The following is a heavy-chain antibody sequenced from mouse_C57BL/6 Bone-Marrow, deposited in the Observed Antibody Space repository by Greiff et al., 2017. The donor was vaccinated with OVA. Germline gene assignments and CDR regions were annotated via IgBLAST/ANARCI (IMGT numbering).Heavy chain of an antibody. CDR2: IDPENGDT. CDR3: TTRGYGNYLDY. V-gene: IGHV14-4*01. D-gene: IGHD2-1*01. Sequence: VQLKQSGAELVRPGASVKLSCTASGFNIKDDYMHWVKQRPEQGLEWIGWIDPENGDTEYASKFQGKATITADTSSNTAYLQLSSLTSEDTAVYYCTTRGYGNYLDYWGQGTTLTVSS. CDR1: GFNIKDDY. J-gene: IGHJ2*01.